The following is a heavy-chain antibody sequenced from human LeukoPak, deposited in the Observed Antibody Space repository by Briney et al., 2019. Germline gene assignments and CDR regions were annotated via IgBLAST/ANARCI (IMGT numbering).Heavy chain of an antibody. J-gene: IGHJ4*02. V-gene: IGHV3-23*01. Sequence: GGSLRLSCAASGFTFSSYAMSWVRQAPGKGLEWVSAISGSGGSTYYADSVKGRFTISRDNSKNRLYLQMNSLRAEDTAVYYCAKGTTFGGVIVTPYFDYWGQGTLVTVSS. D-gene: IGHD3-16*02. CDR1: GFTFSSYA. CDR2: ISGSGGST. CDR3: AKGTTFGGVIVTPYFDY.